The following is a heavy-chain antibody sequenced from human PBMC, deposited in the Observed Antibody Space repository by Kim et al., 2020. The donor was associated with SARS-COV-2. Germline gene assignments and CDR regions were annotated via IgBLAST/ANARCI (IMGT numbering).Heavy chain of an antibody. D-gene: IGHD4-17*01. J-gene: IGHJ4*02. CDR2: SNK. CDR3: ALFMTTEPY. V-gene: IGHV3-33*01. Sequence: SNKYYADSVKGRVTISRDNSKNTLYLQMNSLRAEDTAVYYCALFMTTEPYWGQGTLVTVSS.